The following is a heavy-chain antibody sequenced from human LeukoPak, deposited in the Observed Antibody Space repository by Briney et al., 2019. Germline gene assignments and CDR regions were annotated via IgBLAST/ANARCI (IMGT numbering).Heavy chain of an antibody. D-gene: IGHD3-10*01. Sequence: GRSLRLSCAASGFTFSSYAMHWVRQAPGKGLEWVAVISYDGSNKYYADSVQSRFPNSKDNSKNTLYIQMNNRRAEDTAVYYCARDLGTMFRGVISNWFDPWGQGTLVTVSS. CDR2: ISYDGSNK. CDR3: ARDLGTMFRGVISNWFDP. V-gene: IGHV3-30*14. CDR1: GFTFSSYA. J-gene: IGHJ5*02.